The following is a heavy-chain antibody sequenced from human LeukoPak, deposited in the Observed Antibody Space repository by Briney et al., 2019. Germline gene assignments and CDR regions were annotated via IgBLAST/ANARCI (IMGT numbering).Heavy chain of an antibody. V-gene: IGHV1-69*13. CDR2: IIPIFGTA. Sequence: GASVKVSCTASGGTFSSYAISWVRQAPGQGLEWMGGIIPIFGTANYAQKFQGRVTITADESTSTAYMELSSLRSEDTAVYYCARDRGDIVLMVYGNNWFDPWGQGTLVTVSS. CDR1: GGTFSSYA. D-gene: IGHD2-8*01. CDR3: ARDRGDIVLMVYGNNWFDP. J-gene: IGHJ5*02.